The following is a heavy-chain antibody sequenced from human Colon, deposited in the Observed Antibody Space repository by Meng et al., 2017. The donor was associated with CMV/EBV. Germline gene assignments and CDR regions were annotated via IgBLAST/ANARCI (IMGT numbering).Heavy chain of an antibody. Sequence: SGPTLVKPTQTLTLTCTFSGFSLSTTGVGVGWIRQPPGKALEWLALIYWNDDKRYSPFLKNRLTITKDTSNNQVVLTMTNVDPVDQATYFCAHNGGLQFAPGVFDYWGQGALVTVSS. D-gene: IGHD3-16*01. CDR1: GFSLSTTGVG. V-gene: IGHV2-5*01. J-gene: IGHJ4*02. CDR3: AHNGGLQFAPGVFDY. CDR2: IYWNDDK.